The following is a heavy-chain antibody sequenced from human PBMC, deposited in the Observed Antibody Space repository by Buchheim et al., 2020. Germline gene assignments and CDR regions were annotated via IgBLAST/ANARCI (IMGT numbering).Heavy chain of an antibody. CDR2: ISGSGGST. CDR1: GFTFSSYT. Sequence: EVQLLESGGGLVQPGGSLRLSCAASGFTFSSYTMSWVRQTPGKGLEWVSAISGSGGSTYYADSVKGRFIISRDNSKNILYLQMNSLRIEDTAVYYCARDLNSYYYDNSGSWGQGTL. J-gene: IGHJ4*02. CDR3: ARDLNSYYYDNSGS. D-gene: IGHD3-22*01. V-gene: IGHV3-23*01.